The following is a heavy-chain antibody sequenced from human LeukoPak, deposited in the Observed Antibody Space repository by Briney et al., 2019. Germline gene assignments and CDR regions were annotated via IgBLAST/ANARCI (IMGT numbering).Heavy chain of an antibody. CDR1: GFTFSNYW. D-gene: IGHD3-22*01. V-gene: IGHV3-7*01. CDR3: ARWGSSGYYHY. CDR2: IKQDGSEK. Sequence: PGGSLRLSCAASGFTFSNYWMSWVRQAPGKGLEWVANIKQDGSEKYFVDSMKGRFTISRDNAKNTLYLQMNSLGAEDTAVYYCARWGSSGYYHYWGQGTLVTVSS. J-gene: IGHJ4*02.